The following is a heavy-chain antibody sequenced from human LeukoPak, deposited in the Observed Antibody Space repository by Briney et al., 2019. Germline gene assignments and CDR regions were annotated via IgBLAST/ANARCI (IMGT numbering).Heavy chain of an antibody. V-gene: IGHV3-21*01. CDR1: GFTFSSYS. CDR3: ARDGPTYGPGYYYYGMDV. D-gene: IGHD3-10*01. J-gene: IGHJ6*02. CDR2: ISSSSSSYI. Sequence: GGSLRLSCAASGFTFSSYSMNWVRQAPGKGLEWVSSISSSSSSYIYYADSVKGRFTISRDNAKNSLYLQMNSLRAEDTAVYYCARDGPTYGPGYYYYGMDVWGQGTTVTVSS.